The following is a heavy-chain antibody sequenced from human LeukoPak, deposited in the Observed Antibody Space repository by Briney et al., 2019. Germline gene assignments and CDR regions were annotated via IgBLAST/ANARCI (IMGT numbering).Heavy chain of an antibody. CDR2: IREDGSEK. CDR1: GFTFSTYW. Sequence: GGSLRLSCAASGFTFSTYWTTWVRQAPGKGLEWVASIREDGSEKYYVDSVKGRFTISRDNAQKSLYLEMNSLRVEDTAVYYCARAVTSTEGYWGQGTLVTVSS. V-gene: IGHV3-7*03. CDR3: ARAVTSTEGY. J-gene: IGHJ4*02.